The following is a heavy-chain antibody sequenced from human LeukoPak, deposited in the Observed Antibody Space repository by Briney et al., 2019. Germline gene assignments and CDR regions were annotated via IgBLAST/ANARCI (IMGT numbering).Heavy chain of an antibody. CDR3: ARTAARRFDY. V-gene: IGHV3-23*05. Sequence: GGSLRLSCVASGFTFSDYAMNWVRQAPGKGLEWVSTFKTKYNQVYYAESVRGRFTISTDNSRNTVFLQMNSLRADDTAVYYCARTAARRFDYWGQGTLVTVSS. CDR1: GFTFSDYA. D-gene: IGHD6-6*01. CDR2: FKTKYNQV. J-gene: IGHJ4*02.